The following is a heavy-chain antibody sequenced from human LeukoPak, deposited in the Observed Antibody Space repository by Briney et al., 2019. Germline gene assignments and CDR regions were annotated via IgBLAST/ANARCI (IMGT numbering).Heavy chain of an antibody. V-gene: IGHV3-73*01. CDR2: IRSKANSYAT. CDR1: GFTFSGSA. D-gene: IGHD5-24*01. J-gene: IGHJ4*02. Sequence: GGSPRLSCAASGFTFSGSAMHWVRQASGKGLEWVGRIRSKANSYATAYAASVKGRFTISRDDSKNTAYLQMNSLKTEDTAVYYCTRHIERVEMATGVDYWGQGTLVTVSS. CDR3: TRHIERVEMATGVDY.